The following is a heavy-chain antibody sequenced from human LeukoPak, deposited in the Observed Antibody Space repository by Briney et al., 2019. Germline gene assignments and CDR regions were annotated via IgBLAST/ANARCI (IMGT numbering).Heavy chain of an antibody. V-gene: IGHV1-8*03. D-gene: IGHD3-10*01. CDR3: ARRYGLDMPLWFGESGGYFDY. CDR1: GYTFTSYD. Sequence: AASVKVSCKASGYTFTSYDINWVRQATGQGLEWMGWMNPNSGNTGYAQKFQGRVTITRNTSISTAYLQWSSLKASDTAMYYCARRYGLDMPLWFGESGGYFDYWGQGTLVTVSS. J-gene: IGHJ4*02. CDR2: MNPNSGNT.